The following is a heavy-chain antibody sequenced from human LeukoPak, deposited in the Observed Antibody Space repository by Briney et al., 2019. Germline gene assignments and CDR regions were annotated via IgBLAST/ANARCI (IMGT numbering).Heavy chain of an antibody. D-gene: IGHD3-10*01. J-gene: IGHJ4*02. Sequence: SETLSLTCTVSGGSTSSSSYYWGWIRQPPGKGLEWIGSIYYSGSTYYNPSLKSRVTISVDTSKNQFSLKLRSVTAADTAMYYCARDGVLWFGELLYDLPAGRCFGIGGQGTLVTVSS. CDR3: ARDGVLWFGELLYDLPAGRCFGI. CDR1: GGSTSSSSYY. V-gene: IGHV4-39*07. CDR2: IYYSGST.